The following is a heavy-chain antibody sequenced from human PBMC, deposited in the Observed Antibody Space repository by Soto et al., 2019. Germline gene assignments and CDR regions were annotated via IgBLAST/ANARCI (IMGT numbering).Heavy chain of an antibody. CDR2: IYYSGST. V-gene: IGHV4-59*08. CDR1: GGSISSYY. Sequence: SETLSLTCTVSGGSISSYYWSWIRQPPGKGLEWIGYIYYSGSTNYNPSLKRRVSVSLDTSKNQFSLQLTSVTAEDTAVYYCARTARLFDYWGQGILVTVSS. J-gene: IGHJ4*02. CDR3: ARTARLFDY.